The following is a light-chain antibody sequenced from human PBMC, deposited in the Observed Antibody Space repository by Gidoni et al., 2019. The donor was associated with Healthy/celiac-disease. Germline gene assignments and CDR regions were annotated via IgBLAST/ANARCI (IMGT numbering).Light chain of an antibody. CDR1: QDISNY. V-gene: IGKV1-33*01. Sequence: IQMPQSPSSLSASVGDRVTITCQASQDISNYLNWYQHKPGKAPTLLIYDESNLETGVPSRCSGSGSGTDFTFTISSLQPEDIATYYCQQYDNLTFGPGTKVDIK. CDR2: DES. J-gene: IGKJ3*01. CDR3: QQYDNLT.